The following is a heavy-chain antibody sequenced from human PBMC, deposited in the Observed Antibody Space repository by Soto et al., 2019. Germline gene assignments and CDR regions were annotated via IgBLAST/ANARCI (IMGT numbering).Heavy chain of an antibody. Sequence: QVQLVESGGGVVQPGRSLRLSCAASGFTFSSYGMHWVRQAPGKGLEWVAVISYDGSNKYYADSVKGRFTISRDNSKNTLYLQMNGLSAYDTAVDYGAQGGGSYNCNRSYFDYWGQGTLVTVSS. CDR1: GFTFSSYG. CDR3: AQGGGSYNCNRSYFDY. CDR2: ISYDGSNK. V-gene: IGHV3-30*18. D-gene: IGHD1-20*01. J-gene: IGHJ4*02.